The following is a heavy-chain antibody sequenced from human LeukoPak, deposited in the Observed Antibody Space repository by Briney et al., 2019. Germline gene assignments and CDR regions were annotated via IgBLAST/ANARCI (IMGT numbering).Heavy chain of an antibody. CDR2: INTYNVNT. V-gene: IGHV1-18*01. D-gene: IGHD3-10*01. CDR1: GYTFSSYG. Sequence: EASVKVSCKASGYTFSSYGVSWVRQAPGQGLEWMGWINTYNVNTNYAQKLQGRVTMTTDTSTRTAYMELRSLRSDDTAVYYCARDSSGSGSPHWGQGTLVTVSS. CDR3: ARDSSGSGSPH. J-gene: IGHJ4*02.